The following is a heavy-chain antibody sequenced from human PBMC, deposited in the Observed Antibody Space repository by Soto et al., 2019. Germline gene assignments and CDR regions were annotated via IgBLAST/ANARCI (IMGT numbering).Heavy chain of an antibody. CDR1: GGSFGVYY. V-gene: IGHV4-34*01. J-gene: IGHJ6*02. CDR2: INHSGST. Sequence: PSVTLSLTCAVCGGSFGVYYWTWFRQPPGKGLEWIGEINHSGSTNYNPSLKSRVTISVDTSRNQFSLKLSSVTAADSAVYFCARDRVLGITGTEAYYYYTMDVWCQGNTLTVS. CDR3: ARDRVLGITGTEAYYYYTMDV. D-gene: IGHD1-7*01.